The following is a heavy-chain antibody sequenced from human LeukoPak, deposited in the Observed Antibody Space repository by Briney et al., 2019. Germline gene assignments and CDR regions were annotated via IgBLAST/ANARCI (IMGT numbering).Heavy chain of an antibody. CDR1: GYTFTGYY. D-gene: IGHD3-10*01. CDR2: INPNSSGT. J-gene: IGHJ4*02. CDR3: ARGYGSGSYPDY. V-gene: IGHV1-2*06. Sequence: ASVKVSCKASGYTFTGYYMHWVRQAPGQGLEWMGRINPNSSGTNYAQKFQGRVTMTRDTSISTAYMELSRLRSDDTAVYYCARGYGSGSYPDYWGQGTLVTVSS.